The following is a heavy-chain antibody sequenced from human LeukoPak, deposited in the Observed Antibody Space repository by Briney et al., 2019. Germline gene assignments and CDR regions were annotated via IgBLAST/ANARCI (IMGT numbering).Heavy chain of an antibody. V-gene: IGHV3-7*01. CDR2: IKQDGSQK. J-gene: IGHJ4*02. CDR1: GFTFNTYY. D-gene: IGHD2-8*01. CDR3: ARERYYTNATGYVGVPFDY. Sequence: GGSLRLSCAASGFTFNTYYMTWVRQAPGKGLEWVACIKQDGSQKYYVDSVKGRFTIPRDNSKNSLYLQMHSLRVEDTAVYFFARERYYTNATGYVGVPFDYWGQGTLVTVSS.